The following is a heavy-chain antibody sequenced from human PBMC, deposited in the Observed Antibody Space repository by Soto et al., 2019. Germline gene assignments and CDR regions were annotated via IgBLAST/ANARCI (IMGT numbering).Heavy chain of an antibody. CDR3: AREEYISPRGAFDL. D-gene: IGHD3-10*01. V-gene: IGHV4-4*07. Sequence: QVQVQESGPGLVKPSETLSLTCTVSGDSVTSFYWNWIRQPAGQGLEWIGRIYPSGSTIYNPSIENRGSLSVDRSRDQVSLTVSSVPAADTALYYCAREEYISPRGAFDLWGQGTLVTVSS. J-gene: IGHJ3*01. CDR1: GDSVTSFY. CDR2: IYPSGST.